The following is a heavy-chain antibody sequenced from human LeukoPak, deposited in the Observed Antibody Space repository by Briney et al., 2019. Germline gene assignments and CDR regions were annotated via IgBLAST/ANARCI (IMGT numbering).Heavy chain of an antibody. CDR2: INWNGGST. J-gene: IGHJ3*02. V-gene: IGHV3-20*04. CDR1: GFTFDDSG. D-gene: IGHD6-13*01. CDR3: ARHSSSYDAFDI. Sequence: GGSLRLSCAASGFTFDDSGMSWVRQAPGKGVEWVSGINWNGGSTGYADSVKGRFTISRDNAKNSLYLQMNSLRAEDTALYYCARHSSSYDAFDIWGQGTMVTVSS.